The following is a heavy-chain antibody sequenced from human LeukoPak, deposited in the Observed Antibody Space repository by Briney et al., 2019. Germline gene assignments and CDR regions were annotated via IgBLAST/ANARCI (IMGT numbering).Heavy chain of an antibody. Sequence: GGSLRLSCAASGFTVDSNYLSWVRQAPGKGLEWVSTIYTGGNTYYAASVKGRFTISRDFSKNTVFLHMNSLRAEDTAMYYCARGDESGYYAYFGYWGQGALVTVSS. D-gene: IGHD3-3*01. CDR1: GFTVDSNY. CDR2: IYTGGNT. CDR3: ARGDESGYYAYFGY. J-gene: IGHJ4*02. V-gene: IGHV3-53*01.